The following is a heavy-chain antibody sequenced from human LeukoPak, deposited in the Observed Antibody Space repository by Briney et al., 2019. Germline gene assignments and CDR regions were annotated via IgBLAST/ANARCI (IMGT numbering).Heavy chain of an antibody. J-gene: IGHJ4*02. D-gene: IGHD3-22*01. V-gene: IGHV4-4*02. CDR1: GGSINSSNW. Sequence: SGTLSLTCAVSGGSINSSNWWSWVRQPPGKGLEWIGEIYHSGNTNYNPSLKSRVIISVDKSKNQFSLKLSSVTAADTAVYYCARGPRHYYDSSGYYDYWGQGTLVTVSS. CDR3: ARGPRHYYDSSGYYDY. CDR2: IYHSGNT.